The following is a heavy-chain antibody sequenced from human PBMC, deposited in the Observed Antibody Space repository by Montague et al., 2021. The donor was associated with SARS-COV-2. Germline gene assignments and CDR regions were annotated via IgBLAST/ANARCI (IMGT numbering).Heavy chain of an antibody. CDR1: GGSISSYY. CDR2: ISYSGST. J-gene: IGHJ6*02. Sequence: SETLSLTCTVSGGSISSYYWSWIRQPPGRGLQWIGYISYSGSTNYNPSLKSRVTISVDTSKNHFTLRLSSVTAADTAVYYCANFLCTQLLYGTLYYGMDVWGQGTPVTVSS. CDR3: ANFLCTQLLYGTLYYGMDV. D-gene: IGHD2-2*02. V-gene: IGHV4-59*01.